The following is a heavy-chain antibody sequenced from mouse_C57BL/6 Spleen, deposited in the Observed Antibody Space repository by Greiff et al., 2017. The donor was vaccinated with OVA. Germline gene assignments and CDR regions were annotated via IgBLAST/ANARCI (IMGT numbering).Heavy chain of an antibody. J-gene: IGHJ2*01. CDR1: GYTFTSYW. CDR3: ARSGSWDY. Sequence: VQLQQPGAELVKPGASVKLSCKASGYTFTSYWLPWVKQRPGQGLEWIGEIDPSDSYTNYNQKFKGKATLTVDTSSSTDYMQLSSLTSEDSAVYYCARSGSWDYWGQGTTLTVSS. V-gene: IGHV1-50*01. CDR2: IDPSDSYT. D-gene: IGHD1-1*01.